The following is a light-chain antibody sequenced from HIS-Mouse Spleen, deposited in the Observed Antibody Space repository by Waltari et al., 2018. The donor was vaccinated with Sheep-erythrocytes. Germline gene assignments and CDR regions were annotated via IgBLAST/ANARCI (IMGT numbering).Light chain of an antibody. CDR2: SNN. CDR3: AAWDDSLNGWV. Sequence: QSVLTQPPSASGTPGQSVTISCSGPISNIGSHTVNWYQQLPGTAPKLLIYSNNQRPSGVPDRFSGSKSGTSASLAISGLQSEDEADYYCAAWDDSLNGWVFGGGTKLTVL. V-gene: IGLV1-44*01. CDR1: ISNIGSHT. J-gene: IGLJ3*02.